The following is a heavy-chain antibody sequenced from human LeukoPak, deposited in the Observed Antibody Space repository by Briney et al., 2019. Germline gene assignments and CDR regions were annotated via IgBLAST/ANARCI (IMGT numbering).Heavy chain of an antibody. CDR3: AKDSHQLWFGETAHNWFDP. CDR1: GFTFDDYA. CDR2: ISWNSGSI. V-gene: IGHV3-9*01. Sequence: PGRSLRLSCAASGFTFDDYAMHWVRQAPGKCLEWVSGISWNSGSIGYADSVKGRFTISRDNAKNSLYLQMNSLRAEDTALYYCAKDSHQLWFGETAHNWFDPWGQGTLVTVSS. D-gene: IGHD3-10*01. J-gene: IGHJ5*02.